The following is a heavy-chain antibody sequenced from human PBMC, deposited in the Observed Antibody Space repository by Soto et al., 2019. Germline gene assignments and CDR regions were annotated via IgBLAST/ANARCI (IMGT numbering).Heavy chain of an antibody. CDR3: ARAPNIVLVPAATYYFDY. V-gene: IGHV1-2*04. J-gene: IGHJ4*02. Sequence: ASVKVSCKASGYTFTGYYMHCVRQAPGQGLEWMGWINPNSGGTNYAQKFQGWVTMTRDTSISTAYMELSRLRSDDTAVYYCARAPNIVLVPAATYYFDYWGQGTLVTVSS. D-gene: IGHD2-2*01. CDR1: GYTFTGYY. CDR2: INPNSGGT.